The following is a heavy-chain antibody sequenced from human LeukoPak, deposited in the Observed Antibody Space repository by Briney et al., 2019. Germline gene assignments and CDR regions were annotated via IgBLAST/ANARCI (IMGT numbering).Heavy chain of an antibody. CDR3: AKDLGSSWYGDFDY. D-gene: IGHD6-13*01. V-gene: IGHV3-30*18. CDR2: ISYDGSNK. CDR1: EFTFSSYG. J-gene: IGHJ4*02. Sequence: GGSLRLSCAASEFTFSSYGMHWVRQAPGKGLEWVAVISYDGSNKYYADSVKGRFTISRDNSKNTLYLQMNSLRAEDTAVYYCAKDLGSSWYGDFDYWGQGTLVTVSS.